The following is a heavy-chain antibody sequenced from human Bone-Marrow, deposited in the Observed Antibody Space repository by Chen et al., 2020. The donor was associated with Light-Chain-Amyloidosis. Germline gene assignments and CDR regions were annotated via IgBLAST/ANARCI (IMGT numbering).Heavy chain of an antibody. CDR2: ISYDGSNK. V-gene: IGHV3-30*01. J-gene: IGHJ6*02. CDR1: GFTFSSYA. Sequence: QVQLVESGGGVVQPGRSLRLSCAASGFTFSSYAMHWVRQAPGKGLEWVAVISYDGSNKYYADSVKGRFTISRDNSKNTLYLQMNSLRAEDTAVYYCAREKVVPAAPEYYYYYYGMDVWGQGTTVTVSS. D-gene: IGHD2-2*01. CDR3: AREKVVPAAPEYYYYYYGMDV.